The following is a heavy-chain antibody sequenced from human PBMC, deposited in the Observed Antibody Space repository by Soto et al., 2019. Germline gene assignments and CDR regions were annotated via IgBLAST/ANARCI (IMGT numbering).Heavy chain of an antibody. D-gene: IGHD3-22*01. J-gene: IGHJ5*02. Sequence: ASVKVSCKASGGTFSSYAISWVRQAPRQGLEWMGGIIPMLGTANYAQKFQGRVTITADKSTSTAYMELSSLRSEDTAVYYCARDLSAYYYDSSGSWGQGTLVTVSS. CDR2: IIPMLGTA. V-gene: IGHV1-69*10. CDR1: GGTFSSYA. CDR3: ARDLSAYYYDSSGS.